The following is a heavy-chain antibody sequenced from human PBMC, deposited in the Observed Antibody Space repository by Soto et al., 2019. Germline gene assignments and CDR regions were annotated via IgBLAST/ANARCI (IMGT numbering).Heavy chain of an antibody. CDR2: IYYSGST. CDR3: ARWPDASGRTEAYCSSTSCQPQRWFDP. Sequence: SETLSLTCTVSGGSISSYYWSWIRQPPGKGLEWIGYIYYSGSTNYNPSLKSRVTISVDTSKNQFSLKLSSGTAADTAVYYCARWPDASGRTEAYCSSTSCQPQRWFDPWGQGTLVTVSS. CDR1: GGSISSYY. D-gene: IGHD2-2*01. J-gene: IGHJ5*02. V-gene: IGHV4-59*08.